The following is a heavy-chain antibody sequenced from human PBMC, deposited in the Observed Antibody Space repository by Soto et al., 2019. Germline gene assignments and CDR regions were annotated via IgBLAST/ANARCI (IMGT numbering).Heavy chain of an antibody. V-gene: IGHV3-33*01. CDR3: ARDRSWRGFGELFFDY. J-gene: IGHJ4*02. CDR2: IWYDGSNK. Sequence: QVQLVESGGGVVQPGRSLRLSCAASGFTFSSYGMHWVRQAPGKGLEWVAVIWYDGSNKYYADSVKGRFTISRDNSKNTLYLQMNSLRAEDTAVYYCARDRSWRGFGELFFDYWGQGTLVTVSS. CDR1: GFTFSSYG. D-gene: IGHD3-10*01.